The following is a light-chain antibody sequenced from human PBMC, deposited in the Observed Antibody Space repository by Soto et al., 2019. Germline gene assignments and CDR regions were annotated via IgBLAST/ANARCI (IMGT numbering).Light chain of an antibody. CDR3: QHRSTWPRIT. CDR1: QSVNTY. CDR2: DAS. V-gene: IGKV3-11*01. J-gene: IGKJ5*01. Sequence: EIVLTQSTASLSLSPGERATLSYRASQSVNTYLAWYQQKPGQAPRLLMYDASNRATGIPARFSGSGSGTDFTLTISSLEPEDFAVYYCQHRSTWPRITFGQGTRLEIK.